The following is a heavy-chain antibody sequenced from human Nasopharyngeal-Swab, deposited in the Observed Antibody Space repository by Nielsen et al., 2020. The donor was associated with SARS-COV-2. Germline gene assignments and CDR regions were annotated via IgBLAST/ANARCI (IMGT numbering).Heavy chain of an antibody. CDR3: ARSGTTKYGLDV. V-gene: IGHV4-4*07. J-gene: IGHJ6*01. D-gene: IGHD1-1*01. CDR2: VSTSGST. Sequence: SETLSLTCRVSGGTISGYFVSWIRQPAGEGLGWIGRVSTSGSTNYNPSLKSRVTISIDMSKNQFSLELRSVTAADTAFYYCARSGTTKYGLDVWGQGTTVIVSS. CDR1: GGTISGYF.